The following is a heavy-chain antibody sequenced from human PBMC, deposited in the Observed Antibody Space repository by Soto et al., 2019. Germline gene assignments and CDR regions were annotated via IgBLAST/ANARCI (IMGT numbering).Heavy chain of an antibody. CDR3: ARARLDTPALDY. D-gene: IGHD2-2*01. Sequence: QVQLVESGGGVVQPGRSLRLSCAASGFTFSPYAMHWVRQAPGKGLEWVAVISYDGNNKNYADSVKGRLAISRDNSRNTLYLQMNSLRAADTAVYYCARARLDTPALDYWGQGTLVTVSS. CDR1: GFTFSPYA. V-gene: IGHV3-30*09. J-gene: IGHJ4*02. CDR2: ISYDGNNK.